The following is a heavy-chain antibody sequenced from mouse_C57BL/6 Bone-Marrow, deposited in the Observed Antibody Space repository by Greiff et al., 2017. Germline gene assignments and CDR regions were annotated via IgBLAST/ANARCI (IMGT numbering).Heavy chain of an antibody. J-gene: IGHJ4*01. CDR2: IHPNSGST. CDR3: EREGDGYAYAMDY. V-gene: IGHV1-64*01. Sequence: QVQLQQPGAELVKPGASVKLSCKASGYTFTSYWMHWVKQRPGQGLEWIGMIHPNSGSTTYNEKFKSKATLTVDKSSSTAYMQLRSLTSEDSAVSYCEREGDGYAYAMDYWGQGTSVTVSS. CDR1: GYTFTSYW. D-gene: IGHD2-3*01.